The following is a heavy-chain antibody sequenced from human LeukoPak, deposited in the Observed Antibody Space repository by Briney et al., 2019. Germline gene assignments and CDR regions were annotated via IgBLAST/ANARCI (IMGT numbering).Heavy chain of an antibody. CDR3: ARNGRGFGDGNWFDP. Sequence: SETQSLTCTVSGGFISSYYWSWIRQPAGKGLEWLGFIYYSGSTNYNPSLKGRVTISVDTSKNQLSLELSSVTAADTAVYFCARNGRGFGDGNWFDPWGEGTLVTVSS. J-gene: IGHJ5*02. D-gene: IGHD3-10*01. CDR2: IYYSGST. V-gene: IGHV4-59*01. CDR1: GGFISSYY.